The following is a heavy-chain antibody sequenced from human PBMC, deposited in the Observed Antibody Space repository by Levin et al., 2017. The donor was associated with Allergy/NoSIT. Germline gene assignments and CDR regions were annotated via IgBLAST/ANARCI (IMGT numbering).Heavy chain of an antibody. V-gene: IGHV4-59*01. J-gene: IGHJ4*02. CDR3: ARGSSWVDY. CDR1: GGSLSSYY. D-gene: IGHD6-13*01. CDR2: IYYSGST. Sequence: SQTLSLTCTVSGGSLSSYYWSWLRQPPGKGLEWLGYIYYSGSTNYNPSLKSRVTISVDTSKNQFSLKLSSVTAADTAVYYCARGSSWVDYWGQGTLVTVSS.